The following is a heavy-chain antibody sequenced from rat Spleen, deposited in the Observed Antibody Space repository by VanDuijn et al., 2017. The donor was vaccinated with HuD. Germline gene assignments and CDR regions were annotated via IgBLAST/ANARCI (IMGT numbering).Heavy chain of an antibody. V-gene: IGHV5-20*01. Sequence: EVQVVESGGGLVRPGRSLKLSCAASGFTFNNYYMAWVRQAPKKGLEWVATISNSGSRTYYPDSVKGRFTISRDNAKSCLYLQMNSLKPEDTATYYCTTDTFYDGTYYPGGFDYWGQGVMVTVSS. CDR3: TTDTFYDGTYYPGGFDY. D-gene: IGHD1-12*02. J-gene: IGHJ2*01. CDR2: ISNSGSRT. CDR1: GFTFNNYY.